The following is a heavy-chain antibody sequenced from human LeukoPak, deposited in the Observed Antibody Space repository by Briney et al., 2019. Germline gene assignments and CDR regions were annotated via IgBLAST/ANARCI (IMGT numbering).Heavy chain of an antibody. Sequence: SETLSLTCTVSGYSISSGYFWGWIRQPPGKGLEWIGNIYHSGSTYYNPSLKSRVTISVDTSKNQFSLKLSSVTAADTAVYYCAREPMYSSPRFDPWGQGTLVTVSS. J-gene: IGHJ5*02. V-gene: IGHV4-38-2*02. D-gene: IGHD6-13*01. CDR1: GYSISSGYF. CDR2: IYHSGST. CDR3: AREPMYSSPRFDP.